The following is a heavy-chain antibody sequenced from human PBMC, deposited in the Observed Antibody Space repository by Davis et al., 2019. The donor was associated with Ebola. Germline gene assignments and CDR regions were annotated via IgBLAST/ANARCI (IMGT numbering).Heavy chain of an antibody. D-gene: IGHD6-19*01. CDR1: GGFISNTIYY. J-gene: IGHJ4*01. CDR2: MYYSGST. CDR3: ALGSAQPF. V-gene: IGHV4-39*07. Sequence: SETLSLTCTVSGGFISNTIYYWAWIRQPPGKGLVWIGSMYYSGSTYYNPSLKSRVTISVDTSKNQFSLRLTSVNAADTAVYYCALGSAQPFWGQGTLVTVSS.